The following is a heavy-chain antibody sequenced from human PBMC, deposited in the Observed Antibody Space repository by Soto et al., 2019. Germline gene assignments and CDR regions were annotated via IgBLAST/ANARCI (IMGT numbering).Heavy chain of an antibody. CDR2: IYYSGST. CDR3: AVDRSNIVVVPTAISGAFDT. D-gene: IGHD2-2*02. CDR1: GGSVSSGSYY. V-gene: IGHV4-61*01. J-gene: IGHJ3*02. Sequence: SETLSLTCTVSGGSVSSGSYYWSWIRQPPGKGLEWIGYIYYSGSTNYNPSLKSRVTISVDTSKNQFSLKLSSVTAADSSVYYFAVDRSNIVVVPTAISGAFDTWGQGTMVTVSS.